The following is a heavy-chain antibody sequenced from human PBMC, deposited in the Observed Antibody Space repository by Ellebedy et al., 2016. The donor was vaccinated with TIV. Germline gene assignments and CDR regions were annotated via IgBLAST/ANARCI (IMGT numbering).Heavy chain of an antibody. CDR1: GYTFTSYA. CDR2: INAGNGNT. J-gene: IGHJ4*02. V-gene: IGHV1-3*01. Sequence: AASVKVSCKASGYTFTSYAMHWVRQAPGQRLEWMGWINAGNGNTKYSQKFQGRVTITRDTSASTAYMELSSLRSEETAVYYCARTYYDFWSGYQSFDYWGQGTLVTVSS. D-gene: IGHD3-3*01. CDR3: ARTYYDFWSGYQSFDY.